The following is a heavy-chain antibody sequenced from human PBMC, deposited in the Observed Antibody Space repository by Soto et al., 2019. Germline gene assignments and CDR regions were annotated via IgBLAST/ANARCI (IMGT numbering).Heavy chain of an antibody. CDR1: GFTFSSYA. V-gene: IGHV3-23*01. Sequence: EVQLLESGGGLVQPGGSLRLSCAASGFTFSSYAMRWVRQAPVKGLEWVSAISGSGGSTYYADSVKGRFTISRDNSKNTLYLQMNSLSAADTAVSYCARRGSGSYYDYWGQGTLVTVSS. CDR3: ARRGSGSYYDY. J-gene: IGHJ4*02. D-gene: IGHD1-26*01. CDR2: ISGSGGST.